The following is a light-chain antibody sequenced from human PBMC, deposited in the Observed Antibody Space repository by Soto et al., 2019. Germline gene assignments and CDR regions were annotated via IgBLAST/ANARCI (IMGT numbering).Light chain of an antibody. CDR1: QSISSW. CDR2: DAS. J-gene: IGKJ5*01. V-gene: IGKV1-5*01. CDR3: QQSYSTLIT. Sequence: DIQMPQSPSTLSASVGDRVSITCRASQSISSWLAWYQQKPGKAPKLLVYDASSLQSGVPSRFSGSGSGTDFTLTISSLQPEDFATYYCQQSYSTLITFGQGTRLEIK.